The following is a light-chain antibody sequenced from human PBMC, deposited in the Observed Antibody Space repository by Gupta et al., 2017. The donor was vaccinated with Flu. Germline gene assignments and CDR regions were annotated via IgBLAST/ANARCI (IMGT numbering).Light chain of an antibody. V-gene: IGKV1-9*01. CDR1: QGFSRF. Sequence: PSFLSASVGDRVTITCRASQGFSRFLARYQQKPVKAPKLLIYAASTLQSGVPSTFTGTGSGTEFTLTISSLQPEHFATYYCQQLKSYPSTFAQGANPGI. CDR3: QQLKSYPST. CDR2: AAS. J-gene: IGKJ2*01.